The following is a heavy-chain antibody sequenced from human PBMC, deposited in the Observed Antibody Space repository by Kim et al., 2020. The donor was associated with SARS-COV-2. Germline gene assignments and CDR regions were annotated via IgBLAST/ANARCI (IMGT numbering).Heavy chain of an antibody. D-gene: IGHD6-13*01. J-gene: IGHJ4*02. CDR3: ARLAGIAAQD. Sequence: SETLSLTCTVSGGSISSYYWSWIRQPPGKGLEWIGYIYYSGSTNYNPSLKSRVTISVDTSKNQFSLKLSSVTAADTAVYYCARLAGIAAQDWGQGTLVTVSS. CDR2: IYYSGST. V-gene: IGHV4-59*13. CDR1: GGSISSYY.